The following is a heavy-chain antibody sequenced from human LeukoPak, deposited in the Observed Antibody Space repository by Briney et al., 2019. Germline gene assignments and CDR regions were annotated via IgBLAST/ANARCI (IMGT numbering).Heavy chain of an antibody. J-gene: IGHJ4*02. CDR3: ARGDGYNFFDY. CDR1: GFSVTNNY. V-gene: IGHV3-53*01. D-gene: IGHD5-24*01. CDR2: FYVGGAT. Sequence: RGSLTLSCAVSGFSVTNNYMSWVRQAPGKGLEWVSVFYVGGATYYADSVKGRFTISRDNSENTLYLQMKSLRAEDTAVYYCARGDGYNFFDYWGQGTLVTVSS.